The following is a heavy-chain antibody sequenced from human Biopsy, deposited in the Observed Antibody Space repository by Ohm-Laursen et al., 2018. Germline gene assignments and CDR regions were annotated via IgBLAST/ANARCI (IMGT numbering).Heavy chain of an antibody. CDR2: IHHSGST. CDR1: GVSITAYY. D-gene: IGHD3-16*02. Sequence: SDTLSLTCTVSGVSITAYYWSWIRQPPGKGLECIGNIHHSGSTNYNPSLKSRLTISVDTSKNQFSLKLSYVTAADTAVYYCARGEVTFGELIVSLDSWGQGTLVTVSS. V-gene: IGHV4-4*09. CDR3: ARGEVTFGELIVSLDS. J-gene: IGHJ4*02.